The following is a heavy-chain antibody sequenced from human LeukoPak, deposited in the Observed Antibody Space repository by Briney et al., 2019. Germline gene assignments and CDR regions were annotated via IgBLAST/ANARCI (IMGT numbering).Heavy chain of an antibody. D-gene: IGHD3-22*01. CDR1: GGTLSSYA. CDR2: ISLIFGTA. CDR3: AKAVVYDSSGYAGYYFDY. J-gene: IGHJ4*02. V-gene: IGHV1-69*13. Sequence: SLKVSCKAPGGTLSSYASSWVRQAPGRGLEWMGGISLIFGTANYAQKFQGRVTITADESTSTAYMELSSLRSEDTAVYYCAKAVVYDSSGYAGYYFDYWGQGTLVTVSS.